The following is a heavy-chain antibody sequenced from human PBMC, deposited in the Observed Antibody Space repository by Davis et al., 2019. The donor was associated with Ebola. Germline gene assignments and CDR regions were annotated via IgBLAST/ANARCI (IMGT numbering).Heavy chain of an antibody. Sequence: SETLSLTCAVYGGSFSGYYWSWIRQPPGKGLEWMGEINHSGSTNYNPSLKSRVTISVDTSKNQFSLKLSSVTAADTAVYYCARGDSYYDPSGYYDGPEAPDHWGQGTLVSVSS. CDR2: INHSGST. CDR3: ARGDSYYDPSGYYDGPEAPDH. CDR1: GGSFSGYY. V-gene: IGHV4-34*01. J-gene: IGHJ4*02. D-gene: IGHD3-22*01.